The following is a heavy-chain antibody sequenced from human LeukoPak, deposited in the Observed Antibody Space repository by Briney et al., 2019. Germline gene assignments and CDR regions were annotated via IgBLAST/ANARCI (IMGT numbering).Heavy chain of an antibody. CDR3: ASYDSSGYYWTW. Sequence: ASVKVSCKASGYTFSSYAFNWVRQAPGQGLEWMGRIIPIFGIANYAQKFQGRVTITADKSTSTAYMELSSLRSEDTAVYYCASYDSSGYYWTWWGQGTLVTVSS. J-gene: IGHJ4*02. V-gene: IGHV1-69*04. D-gene: IGHD3-22*01. CDR1: GYTFSSYA. CDR2: IIPIFGIA.